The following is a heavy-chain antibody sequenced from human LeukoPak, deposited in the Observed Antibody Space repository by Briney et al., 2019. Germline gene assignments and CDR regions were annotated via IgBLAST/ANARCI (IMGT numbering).Heavy chain of an antibody. CDR1: GYTFTNYD. V-gene: IGHV1-46*01. D-gene: IGHD6-13*01. CDR3: ARDRVHTGSSLSGMDV. Sequence: GASVKVSCKSSGYTFTNYDINWVRQAPGQGLEWMGIINPSGGSTSYAQKFQGRVTMTRDMSTSTVYMELSSLRSEDTAVYYCARDRVHTGSSLSGMDVWGKGTTVTVSS. CDR2: INPSGGST. J-gene: IGHJ6*03.